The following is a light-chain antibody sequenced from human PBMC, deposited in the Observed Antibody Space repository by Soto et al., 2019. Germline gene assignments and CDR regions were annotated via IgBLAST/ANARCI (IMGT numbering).Light chain of an antibody. V-gene: IGLV2-14*01. CDR3: KSYTTLSNRV. Sequence: LTQPACVSGSRGQSITISCTGTSTDIGAYNYVSWYQQHPGKAPKLLIYEVTNRPSGVSNRFSGSKSGNTASLTISGLQAEDEANYYCKSYTTLSNRVFGTGTKVTVL. CDR2: EVT. CDR1: STDIGAYNY. J-gene: IGLJ1*01.